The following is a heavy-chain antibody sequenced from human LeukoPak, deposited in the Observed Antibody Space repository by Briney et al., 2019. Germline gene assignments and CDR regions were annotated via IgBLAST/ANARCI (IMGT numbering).Heavy chain of an antibody. J-gene: IGHJ5*02. D-gene: IGHD2-2*01. V-gene: IGHV4-61*01. CDR3: ASLYCSRTSCYFLDL. CDR1: GASVSSASY. Sequence: SETLSLTCTVSGASVSSASYWSWIRQPPGKGVEWIAHIYNGVNTNYNPSLKSRVTISVDTSKNQFSLKLSSVTAADTAVYYCASLYCSRTSCYFLDLWGQGTLVTVSS. CDR2: IYNGVNT.